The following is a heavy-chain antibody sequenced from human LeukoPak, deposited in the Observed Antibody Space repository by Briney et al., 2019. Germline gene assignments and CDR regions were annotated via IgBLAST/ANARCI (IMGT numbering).Heavy chain of an antibody. CDR1: GFTFSSYA. J-gene: IGHJ5*01. D-gene: IGHD1-20*01. CDR2: ISGSGVST. CDR3: AKHRGFDNSYNWLES. V-gene: IGHV3-23*01. Sequence: GGSLRLSCAASGFTFSSYAMSWVRQAPGKGLEWVSVISGSGVSTYYADSVKGRFTISRDNSKNTLYLQMNSLRAEDTAIYYCAKHRGFDNSYNWLESWGQGTLVTVSS.